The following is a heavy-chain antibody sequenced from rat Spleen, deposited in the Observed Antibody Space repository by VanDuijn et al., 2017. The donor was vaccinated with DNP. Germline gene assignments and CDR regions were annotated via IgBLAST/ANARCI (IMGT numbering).Heavy chain of an antibody. CDR2: INTGSGGT. Sequence: QVQLQQSGAELAKPGSSVKISCKASGYTFTTYYISWIKQTTGQDREYIGYINTGSGGTNYNEKFKGKATLTVDKSSSTAFMQLSSLTPDDSAVYYCARHTNPWYWYFDFWGPGTMVTVSS. CDR3: ARHTNPWYWYFDF. J-gene: IGHJ1*01. CDR1: GYTFTTYY. D-gene: IGHD1-4*01. V-gene: IGHV1-43*01.